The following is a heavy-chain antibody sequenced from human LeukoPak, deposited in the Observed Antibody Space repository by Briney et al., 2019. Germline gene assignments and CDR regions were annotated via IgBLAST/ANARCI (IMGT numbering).Heavy chain of an antibody. D-gene: IGHD3-22*01. CDR3: AREWGHYYDV. CDR1: GYSFTTYG. J-gene: IGHJ3*01. CDR2: VSPYNGNT. Sequence: ASVTASFTASGYSFTTYGITWVRQAPGQGFEWMGWVSPYNGNTNYAQHLQGRVTMTTDTSTTTAYMELRSLRSDDTAIYYCAREWGHYYDVWGQGTMVTVSS. V-gene: IGHV1-18*01.